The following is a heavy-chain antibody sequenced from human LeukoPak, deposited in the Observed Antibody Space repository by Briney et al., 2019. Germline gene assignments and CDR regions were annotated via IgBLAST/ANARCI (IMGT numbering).Heavy chain of an antibody. Sequence: GGSLRLSCAASGFTFRNYGMHWVRQAPGKGLEWVTFIRFDGSDKYYADSVKGRFTISRDNSKNTLYLQMNSLRAEDTAVYYCAKVEALGYCSSTSCLFDYWGQGTLVTVSS. CDR3: AKVEALGYCSSTSCLFDY. J-gene: IGHJ4*02. CDR2: IRFDGSDK. V-gene: IGHV3-30*02. CDR1: GFTFRNYG. D-gene: IGHD2-2*01.